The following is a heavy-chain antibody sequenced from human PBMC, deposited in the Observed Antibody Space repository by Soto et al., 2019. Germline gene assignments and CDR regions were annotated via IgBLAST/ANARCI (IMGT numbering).Heavy chain of an antibody. J-gene: IGHJ4*01. CDR1: GFTFSSYA. V-gene: IGHV3-23*01. CDR3: AKHRDSFPY. Sequence: EVQLLESGGGLVQPGGSLRLSCAASGFTFSSYAMSWVRQAPGKGLEWVAAISGSGRSTYYADSLKGRFTIFSDNSKNTLYLQMNSLRADDKVVYYCAKHRDSFPYRGHPTLVTV. CDR2: ISGSGRST. D-gene: IGHD2-21*02.